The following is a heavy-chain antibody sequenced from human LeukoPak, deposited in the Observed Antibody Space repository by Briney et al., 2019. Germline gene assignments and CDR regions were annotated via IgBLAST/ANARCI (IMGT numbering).Heavy chain of an antibody. CDR2: ISSKAYGGTA. CDR3: SRIAVRGEGFDY. D-gene: IGHD6-6*01. CDR1: RFTFGDYA. J-gene: IGHJ4*02. Sequence: GGSLRPSCTASRFTFGDYAMSWVRQAPGKGLEWVGFISSKAYGGTAEYAASVKGRFIISRDDSESIAYLQMHSLKTEDTAVYYCSRIAVRGEGFDYWGQGTLVTVSS. V-gene: IGHV3-49*04.